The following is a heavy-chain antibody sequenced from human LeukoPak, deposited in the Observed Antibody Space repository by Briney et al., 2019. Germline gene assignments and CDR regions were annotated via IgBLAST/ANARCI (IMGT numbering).Heavy chain of an antibody. CDR3: ARDNPVDYYNNYGMDV. CDR1: GDSTSSFY. V-gene: IGHV4-4*07. J-gene: IGHJ6*02. Sequence: SETLSLTCIVSGDSTSSFYWNWIRQSAGKGLEWIGRFYNSGNIKYNPSLKSRVTMSVDTSQKQFSLKLSSVTAADTAVYYYARDNPVDYYNNYGMDVWGQGITVTVSS. CDR2: FYNSGNI.